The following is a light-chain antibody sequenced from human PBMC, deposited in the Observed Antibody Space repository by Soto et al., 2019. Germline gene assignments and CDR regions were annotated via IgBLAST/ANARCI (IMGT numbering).Light chain of an antibody. CDR2: SAS. CDR1: QGISNS. J-gene: IGKJ3*01. V-gene: IGKV1-27*01. Sequence: DIQMTQSPSSLSASVGDRVTITCRASQGISNSLAWYRQKPGKVPKLLIYSASTLQSGVPSRFRGSGSGTDFTLTISSLQPQDVATYYCQQYNNAPPFTFGPGTKVEIK. CDR3: QQYNNAPPFT.